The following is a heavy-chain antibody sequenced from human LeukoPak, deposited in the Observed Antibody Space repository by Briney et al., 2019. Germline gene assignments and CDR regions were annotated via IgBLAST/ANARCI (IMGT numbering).Heavy chain of an antibody. D-gene: IGHD3-10*01. CDR2: INHSGST. Sequence: PSETLSLTCAVYGGSFSGYYWSWIRQPPGKGLEWIGEINHSGSTNYNPSLKSRVTISVDTSKNQFSLKLSSVTAADTAVYYCASRRGWGSNYYYYYMDVWGKGTTVTISS. CDR1: GGSFSGYY. V-gene: IGHV4-34*01. J-gene: IGHJ6*03. CDR3: ASRRGWGSNYYYYYMDV.